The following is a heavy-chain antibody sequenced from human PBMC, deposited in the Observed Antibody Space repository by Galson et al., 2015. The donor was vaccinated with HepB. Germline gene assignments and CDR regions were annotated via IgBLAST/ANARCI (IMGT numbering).Heavy chain of an antibody. V-gene: IGHV3-15*01. Sequence: SLRLSCAASGFTFSNAWMSWVRQAPGKGLEWVGRIKSKTDGGTTDYAAPVKGRFTIPRDDSKNTLYLQINSLKTEDTAVYYCTTVWVREANDYRGQGTLVTVAS. CDR2: IKSKTDGGTT. J-gene: IGHJ4*02. CDR1: GFTFSNAW. CDR3: TTVWVREANDY. D-gene: IGHD3-10*01.